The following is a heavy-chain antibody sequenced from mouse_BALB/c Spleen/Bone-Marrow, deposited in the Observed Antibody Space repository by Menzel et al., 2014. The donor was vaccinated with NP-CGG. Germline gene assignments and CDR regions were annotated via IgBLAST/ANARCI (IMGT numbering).Heavy chain of an antibody. CDR3: XXXXXXGYFDV. CDR2: ISYDGSN. V-gene: IGHV3-6*02. CDR1: GYSITSGYY. J-gene: IGHJ1*01. Sequence: DVKLVESGPGLVKPSQSLSLTCSVTGYSITSGYYWNCIRQFPGNKLEWMGYISYDGSNNYNPSLKNRISITRDTSKNQFFLKLNSVTTEDTAXXXXXXXXXXGYFDVWGAGTTVTVSS.